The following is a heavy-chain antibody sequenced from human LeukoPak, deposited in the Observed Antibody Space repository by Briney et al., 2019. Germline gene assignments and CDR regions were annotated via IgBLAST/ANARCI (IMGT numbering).Heavy chain of an antibody. Sequence: SETLSLTCTVSGGSISSSSYYWGWIRQPPGKGLEWIGNIYYSGSTYYNPSLKSRVTISVDTSKNQFSLKLSSVTAADAAVYYCARVLYGSGSYYKGGQDDYWGQGTLVTVSS. J-gene: IGHJ4*02. CDR1: GGSISSSSYY. V-gene: IGHV4-39*01. CDR3: ARVLYGSGSYYKGGQDDY. D-gene: IGHD3-10*01. CDR2: IYYSGST.